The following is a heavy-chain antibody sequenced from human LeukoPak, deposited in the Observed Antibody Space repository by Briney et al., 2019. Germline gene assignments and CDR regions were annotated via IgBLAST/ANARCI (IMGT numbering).Heavy chain of an antibody. D-gene: IGHD1-26*01. CDR1: GFTFSSYA. V-gene: IGHV3-64*04. Sequence: GGSLRLSCSASGFTFSSYAMHWVRQAPRKGLEYVSAISSNGDSTYYADSVKGRFTISRDNSKNTLSLQMSSLRAEDTALYYCAKAIVGATAGAFDIWGQGTRVTVSS. CDR3: AKAIVGATAGAFDI. CDR2: ISSNGDST. J-gene: IGHJ3*02.